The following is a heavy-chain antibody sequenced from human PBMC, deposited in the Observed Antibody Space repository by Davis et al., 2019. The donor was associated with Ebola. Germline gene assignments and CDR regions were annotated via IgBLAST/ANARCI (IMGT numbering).Heavy chain of an antibody. D-gene: IGHD1-26*01. Sequence: ASATVSCKVSAYILTALSIHRVRQSPGQGLEWMGNFEPQNNDIIYAHKFEDRVTMTEDTSTHTAYMELSSLRSDDSAVYYCAAGGSRGGFDVWGQGTMVTVS. J-gene: IGHJ3*01. V-gene: IGHV1-24*01. CDR1: AYILTALS. CDR2: FEPQNNDI. CDR3: AAGGSRGGFDV.